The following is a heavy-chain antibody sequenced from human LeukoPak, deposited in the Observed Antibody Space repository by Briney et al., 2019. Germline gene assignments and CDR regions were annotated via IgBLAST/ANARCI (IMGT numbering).Heavy chain of an antibody. CDR3: ARDSYSGNYGDYYYYYMDV. D-gene: IGHD1-26*01. Sequence: GGSLRLFCAASGCTFSDYYMSWIRQAPGKGLEWVSYISSTGSTIFYADSVKGRFTISRDNAKSSLYLQMNSLRDEDTAVYYCARDSYSGNYGDYYYYYMDVWGKGTTVTISS. CDR2: ISSTGSTI. CDR1: GCTFSDYY. J-gene: IGHJ6*03. V-gene: IGHV3-11*04.